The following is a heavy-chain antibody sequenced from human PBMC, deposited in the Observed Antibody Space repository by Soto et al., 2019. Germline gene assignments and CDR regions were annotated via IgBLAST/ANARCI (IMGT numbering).Heavy chain of an antibody. Sequence: PVKVSCKASGGTFSSYAISWVRQAPGQGLEWMGGIIPIFGTANYAQKFQGRVTITADESTSTAYMELSSLRSEDTAVYYCASNEMASLYYFDYWGQGTLVTVSS. J-gene: IGHJ4*02. CDR1: GGTFSSYA. V-gene: IGHV1-69*13. CDR2: IIPIFGTA. D-gene: IGHD2-2*01. CDR3: ASNEMASLYYFDY.